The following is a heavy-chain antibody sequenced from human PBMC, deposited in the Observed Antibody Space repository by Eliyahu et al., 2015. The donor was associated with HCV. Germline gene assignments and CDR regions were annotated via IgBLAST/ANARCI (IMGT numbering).Heavy chain of an antibody. Sequence: QVQLQQWGAGLLKPSETLSLTCAVYGGXFSGYYWSXIRXPPGKGLEWIGEINHXGSTNYNPSLKSRVTISVDTSKNQFSLKLSSVTAADTAVYYCARGAQWYFDLWGRGTLVTVSS. CDR2: INHXGST. J-gene: IGHJ2*01. CDR1: GGXFSGYY. CDR3: ARGAQWYFDL. V-gene: IGHV4-34*01.